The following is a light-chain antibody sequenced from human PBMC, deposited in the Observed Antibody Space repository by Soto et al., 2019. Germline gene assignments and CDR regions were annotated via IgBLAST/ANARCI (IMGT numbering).Light chain of an antibody. J-gene: IGKJ5*01. CDR2: GAS. CDR1: QSVNSDF. V-gene: IGKV3-11*01. CDR3: QQGGNWPLT. Sequence: IVLTHSPGTLSLSPGERATLSCRASQSVNSDFLAWYQFKPGQAPRIIIFGASGRATGIPARFSGSGSGTDFTLTISSLEPEDFAVYYCQQGGNWPLTFGQGTRLEI.